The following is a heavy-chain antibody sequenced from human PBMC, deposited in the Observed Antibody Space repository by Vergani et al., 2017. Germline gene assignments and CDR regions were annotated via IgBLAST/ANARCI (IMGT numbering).Heavy chain of an antibody. CDR3: ARVGVVTTHRYGMDV. CDR1: GFTFTSSA. J-gene: IGHJ6*02. Sequence: QLVQSGPEVKKPGTSVKVSCKASGFTFTSSAVQWVRQAPEEGREWMGGIIPIFGKANDAQKCQGRVTITADESTSTAYIELSRLGSEDTAVYYCARVGVVTTHRYGMDVWGQGTTVTVSS. V-gene: IGHV1-69*01. CDR2: IIPIFGKA. D-gene: IGHD2-21*02.